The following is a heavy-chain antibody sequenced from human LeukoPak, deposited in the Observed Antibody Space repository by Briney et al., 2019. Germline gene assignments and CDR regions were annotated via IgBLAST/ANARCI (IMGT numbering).Heavy chain of an antibody. V-gene: IGHV3-23*01. Sequence: GGSLRLSCAVSGITLSNYGMSWVRQAPGKGLEWVAGISDSGGRTNYADSVKGRLTISRDNPKNIIYLQMNSLRAEDTAVYFCAKRGVVIRDILVGFHKEAYYFDSWGQGALVTVSS. CDR3: AKRGVVIRDILVGFHKEAYYFDS. CDR2: ISDSGGRT. D-gene: IGHD2-15*01. J-gene: IGHJ4*02. CDR1: GITLSNYG.